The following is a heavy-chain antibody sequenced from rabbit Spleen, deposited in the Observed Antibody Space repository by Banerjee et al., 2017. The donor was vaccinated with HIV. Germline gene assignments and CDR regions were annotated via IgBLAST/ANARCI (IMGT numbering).Heavy chain of an antibody. Sequence: QEQLEESGGDLVKPEGSLTLTCTASGFSFTNDYMCWVRQAPGKGLEWIACIYTGSSGSTYYASWAKGRFTISKTSTTVTLQITSLTAADTATYFCARSVGSDWYKYNLWGPGTLVTVS. CDR2: IYTGSSGST. J-gene: IGHJ4*01. CDR3: ARSVGSDWYKYNL. D-gene: IGHD4-2*01. V-gene: IGHV1S45*01. CDR1: GFSFTNDY.